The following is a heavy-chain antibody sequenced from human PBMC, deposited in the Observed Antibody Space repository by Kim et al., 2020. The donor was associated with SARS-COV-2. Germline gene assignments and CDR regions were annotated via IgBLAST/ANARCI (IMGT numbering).Heavy chain of an antibody. Sequence: GGSLRLSCAASGFTFSSYAMSWVRQAPGKGLEWVSVISSSGGSTYYADSVKGRFTISRDNSKNTLYLQVNSLRAEDTGVYYCAKEADSSGWYCDFWGQGTLVTVSS. V-gene: IGHV3-23*01. CDR2: ISSSGGST. J-gene: IGHJ4*02. D-gene: IGHD6-19*01. CDR3: AKEADSSGWYCDF. CDR1: GFTFSSYA.